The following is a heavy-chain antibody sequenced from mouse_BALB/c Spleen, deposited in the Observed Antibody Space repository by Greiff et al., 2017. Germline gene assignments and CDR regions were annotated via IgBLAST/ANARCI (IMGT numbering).Heavy chain of an antibody. V-gene: IGHV5-15*02. J-gene: IGHJ4*01. CDR1: GFTFSDYG. CDR2: ISNLAYSI. CDR3: AREATVVATRAMDY. Sequence: DVKLVESGGGLVQPGGSRKLSCAASGFTFSDYGMAWVRQAPGKGPEWVAFISNLAYSIYYADTVTGRFTISRENAKNTLYLEMSSLRSEDTAMYYCAREATVVATRAMDYWGQGTSVTVSS. D-gene: IGHD1-1*01.